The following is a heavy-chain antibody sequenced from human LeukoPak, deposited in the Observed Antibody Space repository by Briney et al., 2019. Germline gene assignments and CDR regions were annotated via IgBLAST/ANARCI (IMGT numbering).Heavy chain of an antibody. V-gene: IGHV4-34*01. CDR2: INHSGST. CDR3: ARGLVVVVAATLAPFDY. D-gene: IGHD2-15*01. CDR1: GGSFSGYY. J-gene: IGHJ4*02. Sequence: SETLSLTCAVYGGSFSGYYWSWIRQPPGKGLEWIGEINHSGSTNYNPSLKSRVTISVDTSKNQFSLKLSSVTAADTAVYYCARGLVVVVAATLAPFDYWGQGTLVTVPS.